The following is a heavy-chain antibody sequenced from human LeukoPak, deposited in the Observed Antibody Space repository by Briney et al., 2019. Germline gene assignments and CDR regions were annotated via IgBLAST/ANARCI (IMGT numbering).Heavy chain of an antibody. V-gene: IGHV3-30*02. CDR2: IRYDGSNK. Sequence: GGSLRLSCAASGFTFSSYGMHWVRQAPGKGLEWVAFIRYDGSNKYYADSVKGRFTISRDNSKNTLYLQMNSLRAEDTAVYYCAKVGSRSIIVVVPAAKNWGQGTLVTVSS. D-gene: IGHD2-2*01. J-gene: IGHJ1*01. CDR3: AKVGSRSIIVVVPAAKN. CDR1: GFTFSSYG.